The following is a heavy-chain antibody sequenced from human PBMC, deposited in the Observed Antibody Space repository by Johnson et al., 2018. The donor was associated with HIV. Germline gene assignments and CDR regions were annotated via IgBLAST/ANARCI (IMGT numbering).Heavy chain of an antibody. J-gene: IGHJ3*02. CDR2: IKQDGSEE. CDR1: GFIFSSYW. Sequence: EMQLVESGGGVVQPGGSLRLSCAAPGFIFSSYWMSWVRQAPGKGLEWVANIKQDGSEEYYVDSVKGRFTISRDNSKNTLYLQMNSLRAEDTAVYYCAREAYCSGGSCYDAFDIWGQGTMVTVSS. V-gene: IGHV3-7*01. D-gene: IGHD2-15*01. CDR3: AREAYCSGGSCYDAFDI.